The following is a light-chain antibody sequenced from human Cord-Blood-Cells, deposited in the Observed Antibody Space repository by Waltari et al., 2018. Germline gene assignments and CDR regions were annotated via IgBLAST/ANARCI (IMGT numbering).Light chain of an antibody. CDR1: SSNIGAGYA. CDR3: QSYDSSLSGWV. CDR2: VNI. V-gene: IGLV1-40*01. J-gene: IGLJ3*02. Sequence: QSVLTQPPSVSGAPGQRVTISCTGSSSNIGAGYAVHWYQQLPGTAPKLLIYVNINRPSGVPDRFSGSKSGTSASLAITGLQAEDEADYYCQSYDSSLSGWVFGGGTKLTVL.